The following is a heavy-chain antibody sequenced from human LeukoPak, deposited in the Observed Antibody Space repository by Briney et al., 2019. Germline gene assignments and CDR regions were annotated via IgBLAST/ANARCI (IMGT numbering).Heavy chain of an antibody. Sequence: SETMSLTSPVSGGSLSGYYWSWNRQPAGKGLEWLGRIYTSGSNNYHPSLKSRVTMSVDTSKNQFSLKLSSVTAADTAVYYCARMDDCGSTDCSAFDYWGQGTLVPVSS. CDR1: GGSLSGYY. CDR3: ARMDDCGSTDCSAFDY. V-gene: IGHV4-4*07. CDR2: IYTSGSN. J-gene: IGHJ4*02. D-gene: IGHD2-2*01.